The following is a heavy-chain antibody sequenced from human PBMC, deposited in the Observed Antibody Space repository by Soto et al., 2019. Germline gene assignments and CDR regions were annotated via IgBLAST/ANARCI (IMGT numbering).Heavy chain of an antibody. CDR1: GGSLSYTS. V-gene: IGHV4-34*01. D-gene: IGHD5-18*01. J-gene: IGHJ4*01. Sequence: SETLSLTCTVSGGSLSYTSWSWIRQPPGKGLEWIGEISSYEGTNYNPSLRSRVTMSRDTSRNQLSLQLTSMTAADTAVYYCARGIDSAKAGYWDQGALVTVSS. CDR2: ISSYEGT. CDR3: ARGIDSAKAGY.